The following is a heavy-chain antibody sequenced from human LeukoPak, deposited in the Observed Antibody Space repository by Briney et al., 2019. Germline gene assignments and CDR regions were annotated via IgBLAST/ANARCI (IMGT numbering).Heavy chain of an antibody. Sequence: GGSLRLSCAASGFTFSSYWMSWVRQAPGKGLEWVANIKQDGSEKYYVDSVKGRFTISRDSAKNSLYLQMNSLRAEDTAVYYCARVQDYSNYLGTDYWGQGTLVTVSS. CDR3: ARVQDYSNYLGTDY. D-gene: IGHD4-11*01. V-gene: IGHV3-7*01. J-gene: IGHJ4*02. CDR2: IKQDGSEK. CDR1: GFTFSSYW.